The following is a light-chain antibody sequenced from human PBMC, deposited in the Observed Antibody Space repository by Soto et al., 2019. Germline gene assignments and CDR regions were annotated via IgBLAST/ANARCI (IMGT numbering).Light chain of an antibody. V-gene: IGKV1-27*01. J-gene: IGKJ1*01. CDR1: QGILDY. CDR3: QKYNTAPQT. Sequence: DIQMTQSPSSLSASVGDRVTITCRASQGILDYVAWYQQKPGKAPKLLIYAASTLQAGVPSRFSGSGSGTDFTRTISSLQPEDVATYFCQKYNTAPQTFGQGPKVYIK. CDR2: AAS.